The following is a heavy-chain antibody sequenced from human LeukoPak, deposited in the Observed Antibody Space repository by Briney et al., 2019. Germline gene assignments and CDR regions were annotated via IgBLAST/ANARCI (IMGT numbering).Heavy chain of an antibody. CDR3: ARGLIVVGPGAFDI. V-gene: IGHV4-4*07. CDR2: IYTSGST. J-gene: IGHJ3*02. CDR1: GGSISSYY. D-gene: IGHD3-22*01. Sequence: SETLSLTCTVSGGSISSYYWSWIRQPAGKGLEWIGRIYTSGSTNYNPSLKRRVTMSVDTSKNQFSLKLSSVTAADTAVYYCARGLIVVGPGAFDIWGQGTMVTVSS.